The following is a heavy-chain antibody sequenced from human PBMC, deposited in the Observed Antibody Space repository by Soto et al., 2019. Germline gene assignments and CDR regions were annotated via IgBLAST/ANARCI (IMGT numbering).Heavy chain of an antibody. D-gene: IGHD4-17*01. CDR2: IYYSGST. V-gene: IGHV4-59*08. Sequence: SETLSLTCTVSGGSISSYYWSWIRQPPGKGLEWIGYIYYSGSTNYNPSLKSRVTISVDTSKNQFSLKLSSVTAADTAVYYCARLHSMTAVTVGYFDYWGQGTLVTVS. CDR1: GGSISSYY. CDR3: ARLHSMTAVTVGYFDY. J-gene: IGHJ4*02.